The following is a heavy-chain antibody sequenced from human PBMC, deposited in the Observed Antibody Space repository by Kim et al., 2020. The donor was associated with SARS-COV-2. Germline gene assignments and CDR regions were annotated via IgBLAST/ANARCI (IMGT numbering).Heavy chain of an antibody. D-gene: IGHD6-6*01. CDR3: AKGRGSSSSGTYYLNY. V-gene: IGHV3-23*01. Sequence: VKGRFTISRDNSKNTLYLQMNSLRAEDTAVYYCAKGRGSSSSGTYYLNYWGQGTLVTVSS. J-gene: IGHJ4*02.